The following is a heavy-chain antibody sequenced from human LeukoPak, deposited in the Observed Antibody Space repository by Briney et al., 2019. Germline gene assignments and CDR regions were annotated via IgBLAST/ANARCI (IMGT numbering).Heavy chain of an antibody. Sequence: PSETLSLTCTVSAGSISTYYWNWIRQTPGKGLEWIGYISYSGATNYNPSLKSRVTISVDTSKNQFSLRLTSVTAADTAVYYCVRDGDDDYERNWYFDLWGRGTLVTVSS. J-gene: IGHJ2*01. CDR3: VRDGDDDYERNWYFDL. CDR2: ISYSGAT. D-gene: IGHD4-17*01. CDR1: AGSISTYY. V-gene: IGHV4-59*01.